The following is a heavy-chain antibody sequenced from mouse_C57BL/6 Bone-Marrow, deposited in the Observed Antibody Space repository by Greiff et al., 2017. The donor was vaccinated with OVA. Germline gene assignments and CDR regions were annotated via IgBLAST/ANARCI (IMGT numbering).Heavy chain of an antibody. CDR2: ISYDGSN. D-gene: IGHD2-5*01. V-gene: IGHV3-6*01. CDR1: GYSITSGYY. CDR3: ARDSNSDYAMDY. Sequence: VQLQQSGPGLVKPSQSLSLTCSVTGYSITSGYYWNWIRQFPGNKLEWMGYISYDGSNNYNPSLKNRISITRDTSKNQFFLKLNSVTTEDTATYYCARDSNSDYAMDYWGQGTSVTVSS. J-gene: IGHJ4*01.